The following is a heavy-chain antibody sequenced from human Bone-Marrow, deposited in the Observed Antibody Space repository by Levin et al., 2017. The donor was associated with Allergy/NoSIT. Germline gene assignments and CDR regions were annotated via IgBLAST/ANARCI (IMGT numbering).Heavy chain of an antibody. CDR2: IYYSGST. D-gene: IGHD6-13*01. CDR3: ARRSGAPGIAEVKDHFDY. Sequence: SETLSLTCTVSGGSISSSSYYWGWIRQPPGKGLEWIGSIYYSGSTYYNPSLKSRVTISVDTSKNQFSLKLSSVTAADTAVYYCARRSGAPGIAEVKDHFDYWGQGTLVTVSS. CDR1: GGSISSSSYY. V-gene: IGHV4-39*01. J-gene: IGHJ4*02.